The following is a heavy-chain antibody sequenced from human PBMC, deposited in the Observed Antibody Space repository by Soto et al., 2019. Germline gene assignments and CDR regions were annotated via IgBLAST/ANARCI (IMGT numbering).Heavy chain of an antibody. V-gene: IGHV3-30-3*01. D-gene: IGHD3-22*01. J-gene: IGHJ4*02. Sequence: GGSLRLSCAASGFTFSSYAMQWVRQAPGKGLEWVAVISYDGSNKYYADSVKGRFTISRDNSKNTLYLQMNSLRAEDTAVYYCARDFYYDSSGPFDYWGQGTLVTVSS. CDR2: ISYDGSNK. CDR1: GFTFSSYA. CDR3: ARDFYYDSSGPFDY.